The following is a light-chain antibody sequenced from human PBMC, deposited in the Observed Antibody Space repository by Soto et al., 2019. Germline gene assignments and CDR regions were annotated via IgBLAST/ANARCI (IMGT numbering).Light chain of an antibody. J-gene: IGLJ2*01. CDR2: EDT. V-gene: IGLV2-23*02. CDR3: CSYAGSSTFVV. CDR1: SSDVGSYNL. Sequence: QSALTQPASVSGSPGQSITISCTGTSSDVGSYNLVSWYQQHPGKAPKLMIYEDTKRPPGVSDRLSGSKSGNTASLTISGLQAEDEADYYCCSYAGSSTFVVFGGGTKLTAL.